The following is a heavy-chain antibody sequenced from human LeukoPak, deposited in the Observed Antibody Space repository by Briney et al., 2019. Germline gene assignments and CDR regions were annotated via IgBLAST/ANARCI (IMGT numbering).Heavy chain of an antibody. CDR3: AKVPGIVGGTRDY. V-gene: IGHV3-74*01. Sequence: GGSLRLSCAASGFTFSRHWMHWVRQVQGKGLVWVSSISPDGGTTNYADSVKGRFTISRDNSKNTLYLQMNSLRAEDTAVYYCAKVPGIVGGTRDYWGQGTLVTVSS. CDR1: GFTFSRHW. CDR2: ISPDGGTT. J-gene: IGHJ4*02. D-gene: IGHD1-26*01.